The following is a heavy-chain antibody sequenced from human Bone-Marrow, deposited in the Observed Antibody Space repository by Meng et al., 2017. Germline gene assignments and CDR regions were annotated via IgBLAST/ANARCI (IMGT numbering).Heavy chain of an antibody. J-gene: IGHJ3*02. CDR3: ARVLDGSTMGAAFDI. V-gene: IGHV1-46*01. CDR2: INPSGGST. D-gene: IGHD5-24*01. CDR1: GYNFPDYW. Sequence: ASVKVSCKPSGYNFPDYWLHWVRQAPGQGLEWMGIINPSGGSTSYAQKFQGRVTMTRDTSTSTVYMELSSLRSEDTAVYYCARVLDGSTMGAAFDIWGQGTMVTVSS.